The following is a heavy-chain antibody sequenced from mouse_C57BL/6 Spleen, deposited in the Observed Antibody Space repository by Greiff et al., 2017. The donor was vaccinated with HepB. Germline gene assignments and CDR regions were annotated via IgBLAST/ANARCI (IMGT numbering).Heavy chain of an antibody. CDR2: ISSCGDYI. J-gene: IGHJ4*01. CDR1: GFTFSSYA. Sequence: EVKLVESGEGLVKPGGSLKLSCAASGFTFSSYAMSWVRQTPEKRLEWVAYISSCGDYIYYADTVKGRFTISRDNARNTLYLQMSSLKSEDTAMYYCTRAQENYYGSSYGAMDYWGQGTSVTVSS. D-gene: IGHD1-1*01. CDR3: TRAQENYYGSSYGAMDY. V-gene: IGHV5-9-1*02.